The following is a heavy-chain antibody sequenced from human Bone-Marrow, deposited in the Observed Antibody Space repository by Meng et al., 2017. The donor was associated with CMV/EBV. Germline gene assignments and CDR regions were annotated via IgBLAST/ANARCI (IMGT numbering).Heavy chain of an antibody. CDR1: GLTLSSYD. CDR3: STVFGVDGS. D-gene: IGHD3-3*01. Sequence: GESLKISCVASGLTLSSYDMNWVRQAPGKGLEWVSLIYSDGRGTYFADSVKDRFTISRDNFKNTVYLYLNSLRVEDTAIYYCSTVFGVDGSCGRGTLVTVSS. J-gene: IGHJ5*02. V-gene: IGHV3-23*03. CDR2: IYSDGRGT.